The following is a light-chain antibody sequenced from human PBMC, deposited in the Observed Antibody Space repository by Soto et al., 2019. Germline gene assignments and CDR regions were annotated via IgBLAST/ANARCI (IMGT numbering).Light chain of an antibody. CDR2: NVT. CDR3: TSYTSISAVV. CDR1: SNNIGAYNV. V-gene: IGLV2-14*03. J-gene: IGLJ2*01. Sequence: QSVLTQPASVSGSPGQWITISCTGTSNNIGAYNVVSWYQQPPGKAPKLLFKNVTNRPSGVAHRSSSSKAGRTASLTISGLQPDDEADYYCTSYTSISAVVFGGGTKLTVL.